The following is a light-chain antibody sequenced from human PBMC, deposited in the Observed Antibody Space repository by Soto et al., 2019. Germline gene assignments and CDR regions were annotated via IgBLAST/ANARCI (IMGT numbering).Light chain of an antibody. V-gene: IGKV3D-20*01. CDR3: QQYGSSPPYT. CDR2: DAS. CDR1: QSVSSSY. Sequence: EIVLTQSPATLSLSPGEIATLSCGASQSVSSSYLAWYQQKPGLAPRLLIYDASSRATGIPDRFSGSGSGTDFTLIIGRLEPEDFAVYYCQQYGSSPPYTFGQGTKLEIK. J-gene: IGKJ2*01.